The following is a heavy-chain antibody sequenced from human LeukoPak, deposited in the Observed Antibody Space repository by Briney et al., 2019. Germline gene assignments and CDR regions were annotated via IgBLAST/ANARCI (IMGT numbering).Heavy chain of an antibody. Sequence: GGSLRLSCAASGFTFSSYNMNWVRQAPGKGLERVSSISSSSSYIYYADSVKGRFTISRDNAKNSLYLQMNSLRAEDTAVYYCARVPDYGDYGNYFDSWGQGTLVTVSS. V-gene: IGHV3-21*01. CDR2: ISSSSSYI. D-gene: IGHD4-17*01. CDR3: ARVPDYGDYGNYFDS. CDR1: GFTFSSYN. J-gene: IGHJ4*02.